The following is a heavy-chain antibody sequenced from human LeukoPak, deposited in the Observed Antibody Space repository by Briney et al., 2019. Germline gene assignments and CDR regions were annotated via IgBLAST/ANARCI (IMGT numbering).Heavy chain of an antibody. CDR1: GYTFTGHY. CDR2: INPNSGGT. Sequence: ASVKVSCTASGYTFTGHYVHWVRQAPGQGLEWMGRINPNSGGTSYAQKFQGRVTMTRDTSISTAYMELSSLRSDDTAVYYCARALPPTVTTSRLDYWGQGTLVTVSS. J-gene: IGHJ4*02. V-gene: IGHV1-2*02. D-gene: IGHD4-17*01. CDR3: ARALPPTVTTSRLDY.